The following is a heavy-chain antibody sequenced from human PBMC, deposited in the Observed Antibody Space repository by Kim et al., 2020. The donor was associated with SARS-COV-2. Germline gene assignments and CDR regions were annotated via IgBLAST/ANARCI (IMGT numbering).Heavy chain of an antibody. V-gene: IGHV3-33*01. J-gene: IGHJ4*02. D-gene: IGHD5-18*01. CDR3: ARDTAMVTGVVDY. Sequence: YTDSVRGRFTISRDNSKNTLYLQMNSLRAEDTAVYYCARDTAMVTGVVDYWGQGTLVTVSS.